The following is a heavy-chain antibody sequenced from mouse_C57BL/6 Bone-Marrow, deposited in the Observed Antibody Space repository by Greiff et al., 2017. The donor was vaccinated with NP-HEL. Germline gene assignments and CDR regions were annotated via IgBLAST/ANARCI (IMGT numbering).Heavy chain of an antibody. CDR2: INPNNGGT. D-gene: IGHD3-2*02. V-gene: IGHV1-18*01. CDR1: GYTFTDYN. J-gene: IGHJ3*01. Sequence: PLQQSGPELVKPGASVKIPCKASGYTFTDYNMDWVKQSHGKSLEWIGDINPNNGGTIYNQKFKGKATLTVDKSSSTAYMELRSLTSEDTAVYYCARTAQVPFAYWGQGTLVTVSA. CDR3: ARTAQVPFAY.